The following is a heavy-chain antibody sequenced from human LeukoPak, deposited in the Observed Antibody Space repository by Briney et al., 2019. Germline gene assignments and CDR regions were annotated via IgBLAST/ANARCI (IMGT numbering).Heavy chain of an antibody. J-gene: IGHJ6*03. V-gene: IGHV3-30*03. D-gene: IGHD3-10*01. Sequence: GGSLRLSCAASGFTFSSYGMHWVRQAPGKGLEWVAVISYDGSNKYYADSVKGRFTISRDNSKNTLYLQMNSLRAEDTAVYYCVGYGSGSYYNYYMDVWGKGTTVTVSS. CDR2: ISYDGSNK. CDR1: GFTFSSYG. CDR3: VGYGSGSYYNYYMDV.